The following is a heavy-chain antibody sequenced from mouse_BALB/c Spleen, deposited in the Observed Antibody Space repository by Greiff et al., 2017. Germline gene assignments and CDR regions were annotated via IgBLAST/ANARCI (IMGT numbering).Heavy chain of an antibody. CDR2: IDTSDSYT. Sequence: VQLQQPGAELVMPGASVKMSCKASGYTFTDYWMHWVKQRPGQGLEWIGAIDTSDSYTSYNQKFKGKATLTVDESSSTAYMQLSSLTSEDSAVYYCAIEVTGAMDDWGQGTSVTVSS. D-gene: IGHD4-1*01. V-gene: IGHV1-69*01. J-gene: IGHJ4*01. CDR1: GYTFTDYW. CDR3: AIEVTGAMDD.